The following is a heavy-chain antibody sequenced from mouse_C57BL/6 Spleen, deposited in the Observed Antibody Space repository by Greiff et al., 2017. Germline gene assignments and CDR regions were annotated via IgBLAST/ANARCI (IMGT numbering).Heavy chain of an antibody. CDR2: ISSGGSYT. V-gene: IGHV5-6*01. CDR3: ARRHYYGSSSYAMDY. D-gene: IGHD1-1*01. J-gene: IGHJ4*01. Sequence: EVQGVESGGDLVKPGGSLKLSCAASGFTFSSYGMSWVRQTPDKRLEWVATISSGGSYTYYPDSVKGRFTISRDNAKNTLYLQMSSLKSEDTAMYYCARRHYYGSSSYAMDYWGQGTSVTVSS. CDR1: GFTFSSYG.